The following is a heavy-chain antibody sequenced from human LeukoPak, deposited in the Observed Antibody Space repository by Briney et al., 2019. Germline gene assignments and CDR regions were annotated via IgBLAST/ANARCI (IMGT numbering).Heavy chain of an antibody. CDR3: ARAYDFWSRHLDY. J-gene: IGHJ4*02. V-gene: IGHV5-51*01. Sequence: GESLRISCKGSGYSFTSYRIGWVRQMPGKGLEWMGIIYPGDSDTRYSPSFQGQVTISADKSISTAYLQWSSLKASHTAMYYCARAYDFWSRHLDYWGQGTLVTVSS. CDR2: IYPGDSDT. CDR1: GYSFTSYR. D-gene: IGHD3-3*01.